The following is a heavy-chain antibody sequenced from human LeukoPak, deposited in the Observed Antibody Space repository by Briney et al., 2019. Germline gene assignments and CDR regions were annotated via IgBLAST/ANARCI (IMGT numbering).Heavy chain of an antibody. CDR2: ISNSGSII. CDR3: AREHLGVAAADY. V-gene: IGHV3-11*04. Sequence: GGSLRLSCAASGFIFSDYYMSWIRQAQGKGLEWVSYISNSGSIIHYADSLKGRFTISRDNAKNSVYLQMNSLRAEDTAVYYCAREHLGVAAADYWGQGTLVTVSS. J-gene: IGHJ4*02. CDR1: GFIFSDYY. D-gene: IGHD6-19*01.